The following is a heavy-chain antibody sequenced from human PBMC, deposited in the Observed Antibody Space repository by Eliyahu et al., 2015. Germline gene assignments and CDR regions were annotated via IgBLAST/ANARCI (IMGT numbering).Heavy chain of an antibody. V-gene: IGHV4-34*01. J-gene: IGHJ4*02. CDR3: ACPAEGRVGRWPYQDFDY. D-gene: IGHD5-24*01. CDR2: INHSGST. Sequence: QVQLQQWGAGRLKPSETXSLTCAVXGGSXSGYYWSWIRXXPGXGLEWIGEINHSGSTNYNPSLKSRVTISVDTSKNQFSLKLSSVTAADTAVYYCACPAEGRVGRWPYQDFDYWGQGTLVTVSS. CDR1: GGSXSGYY.